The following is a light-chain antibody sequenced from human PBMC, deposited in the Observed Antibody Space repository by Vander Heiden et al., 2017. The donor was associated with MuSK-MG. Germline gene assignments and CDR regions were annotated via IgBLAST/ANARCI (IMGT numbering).Light chain of an antibody. CDR3: QQRSNWPPLFT. V-gene: IGKV3-11*01. J-gene: IGKJ3*01. Sequence: EIVLTQSPSTPSLSPGERATLSCRASQSVNSYLAWYQQKPGQAPRLLIYDASNRATGIPARFSGSGSGTDFTLTISSLEPEDFAVYYCQQRSNWPPLFTFGPRTKVDIK. CDR1: QSVNSY. CDR2: DAS.